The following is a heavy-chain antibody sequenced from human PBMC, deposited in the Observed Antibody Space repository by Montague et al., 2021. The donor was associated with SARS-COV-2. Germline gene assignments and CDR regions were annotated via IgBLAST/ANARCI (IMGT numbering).Heavy chain of an antibody. Sequence: SLRLSCAASGFTFGDYAMSWFRQAPGKGLEWVGFIRSKAYGGTTEYAASVKGRFTISRDDSKSIVYLQMNSLKTGDTAVYYCTSTGSYARGMDVWGQGTTVTVSS. D-gene: IGHD1-26*01. CDR3: TSTGSYARGMDV. V-gene: IGHV3-49*03. J-gene: IGHJ6*02. CDR1: GFTFGDYA. CDR2: IRSKAYGGTT.